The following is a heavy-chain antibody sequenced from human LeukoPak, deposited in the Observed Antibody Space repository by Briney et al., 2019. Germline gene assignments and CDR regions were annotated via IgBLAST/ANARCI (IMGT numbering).Heavy chain of an antibody. D-gene: IGHD3-22*01. J-gene: IGHJ4*02. CDR1: GFTFSSYE. CDR3: ARDLNYYDSSGYYRLDY. CDR2: ISSSSSYI. V-gene: IGHV3-21*01. Sequence: GGSLRLSCAASGFTFSSYEMNWVRQAPGKGLEWVSSISSSSSYIYYADSVKGRFTISRDNAKNSLYLQMNSLRAEDTAVYYCARDLNYYDSSGYYRLDYWGQGTLVTVSS.